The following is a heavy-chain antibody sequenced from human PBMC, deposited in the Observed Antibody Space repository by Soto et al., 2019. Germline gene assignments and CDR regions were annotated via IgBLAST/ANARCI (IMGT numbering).Heavy chain of an antibody. J-gene: IGHJ4*02. CDR3: ATDRLHLGELSLSRFDY. V-gene: IGHV1-24*01. Sequence: ASVKVSCKVSGYTLTELSMHWVRQAPGKGLEWMGGFDPEDGETIYAQKFQGRVTMTEDTSTDTAYMELSSLRSEDTAVYYCATDRLHLGELSLSRFDYWGQGTLVTVSS. CDR2: FDPEDGET. CDR1: GYTLTELS. D-gene: IGHD3-16*02.